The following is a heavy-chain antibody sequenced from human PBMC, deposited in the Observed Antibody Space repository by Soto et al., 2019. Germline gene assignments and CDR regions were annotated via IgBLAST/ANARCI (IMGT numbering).Heavy chain of an antibody. CDR1: GYTFTVYY. J-gene: IGHJ4*02. CDR3: ARDLAKGGGSAGFDY. Sequence: GASVKVSCKASGYTFTVYYMHWVRQAPGQGLEWMGWINPKSGGTMYPQKFQGRVTMTWDTSISTAYMALTRLRSDDTDVYYCARDLAKGGGSAGFDYWDQGTLVTISS. D-gene: IGHD2-15*01. V-gene: IGHV1-2*02. CDR2: INPKSGGT.